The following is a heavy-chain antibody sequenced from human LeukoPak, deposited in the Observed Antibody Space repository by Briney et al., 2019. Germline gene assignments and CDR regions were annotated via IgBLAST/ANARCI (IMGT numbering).Heavy chain of an antibody. CDR2: MNPNSGNT. Sequence: ASVTVSCKASGYTFTSYYMHWVRQAPGQGLEWMGWMNPNSGNTDYAQKFQGRVTMTRNTSINTAYMELSSLRSEDTAVYYCARDLRSYWFDPWGQGTLVTVSS. J-gene: IGHJ5*02. V-gene: IGHV1-8*02. CDR1: GYTFTSYY. CDR3: ARDLRSYWFDP. D-gene: IGHD3-16*01.